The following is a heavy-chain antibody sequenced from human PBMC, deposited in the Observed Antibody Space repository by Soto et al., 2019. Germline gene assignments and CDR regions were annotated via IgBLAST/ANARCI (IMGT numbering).Heavy chain of an antibody. CDR3: ARIVVVPAAMTLYNWFDP. CDR2: IIPIFGTA. D-gene: IGHD2-2*01. Sequence: GASVKVSCKASGGTFSSYAISWVRQAPGQGLEWMGGIIPIFGTANYAQKFQGRVTITADESTSTAYMELSSLRSEDTAVYYCARIVVVPAAMTLYNWFDPWGQGTLVTVSS. J-gene: IGHJ5*02. V-gene: IGHV1-69*13. CDR1: GGTFSSYA.